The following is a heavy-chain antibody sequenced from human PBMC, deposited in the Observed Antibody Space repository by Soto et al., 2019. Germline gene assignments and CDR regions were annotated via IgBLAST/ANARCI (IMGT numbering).Heavy chain of an antibody. D-gene: IGHD3-9*01. CDR1: GGSIGTYY. Sequence: SETLSLTCTVSGGSIGTYYWSWIRQPPGKGLEWIGYIYYRGNTDYNPSLKSRVTISLDTPKNQFSLKLSSVTAADTAEYYCARHPGYYDILTGYTTYYFDYWGQGILVTVSS. J-gene: IGHJ4*02. V-gene: IGHV4-59*08. CDR2: IYYRGNT. CDR3: ARHPGYYDILTGYTTYYFDY.